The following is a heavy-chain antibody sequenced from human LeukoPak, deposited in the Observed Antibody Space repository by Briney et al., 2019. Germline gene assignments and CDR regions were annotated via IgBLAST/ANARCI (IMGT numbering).Heavy chain of an antibody. J-gene: IGHJ6*02. CDR3: ARSETLYSSSSIYYYYGMDV. CDR1: GFTVSSNY. V-gene: IGHV3-66*02. Sequence: GGSLRLSCAASGFTVSSNYMSWVRQSPGKGLEWVSVIYSGGSTYYADSVKGRFTISRDNSKNTLFLQMNSLKAEDTAVYYCARSETLYSSSSIYYYYGMDVWGQGTTVTVSS. CDR2: IYSGGST. D-gene: IGHD6-6*01.